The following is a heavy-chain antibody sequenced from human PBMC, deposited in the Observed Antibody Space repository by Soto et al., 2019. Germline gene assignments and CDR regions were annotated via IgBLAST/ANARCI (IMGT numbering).Heavy chain of an antibody. CDR2: IKSKIDGGTT. Sequence: PGGSLRLSCAASGFTFSNAWMSWVRQAPGKGLEWVARIKSKIDGGTTDHAAPVKGRFTISRDDSKNTLYLQMNSLETEDTAVYYCTPYEYILGSDRYRWAYWGKGALFTVSS. CDR3: TPYEYILGSDRYRWAY. CDR1: GFTFSNAW. J-gene: IGHJ4*02. V-gene: IGHV3-15*01. D-gene: IGHD3-16*02.